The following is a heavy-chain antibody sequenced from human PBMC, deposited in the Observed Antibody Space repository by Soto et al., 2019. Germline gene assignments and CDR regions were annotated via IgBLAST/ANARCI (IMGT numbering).Heavy chain of an antibody. CDR3: ARDLNLIAAAVHYYGMDV. CDR2: IIPIFGTA. D-gene: IGHD6-13*01. CDR1: GYTFTSYG. V-gene: IGHV1-69*13. J-gene: IGHJ6*02. Sequence: SVKVSCNASGYTFTSYGISWVRQAPGQGLEWMGGIIPIFGTANYAQKFQGRVTITADESTSTAYMELSSLRSEDTAMYYCARDLNLIAAAVHYYGMDVWGQGTTVTVSS.